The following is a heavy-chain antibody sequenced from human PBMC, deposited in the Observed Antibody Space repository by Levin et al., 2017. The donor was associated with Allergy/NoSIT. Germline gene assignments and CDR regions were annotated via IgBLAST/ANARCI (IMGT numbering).Heavy chain of an antibody. D-gene: IGHD2-2*02. CDR1: GLSFSTYA. J-gene: IGHJ1*01. V-gene: IGHV3-23*01. Sequence: GESLKISCAASGLSFSTYAMNWVRQAPGKGLEWVSDISGSGGSTSYADSVKGRFTISRDNSKNTLYLQMDSLRVEDTAVYYCAKVRGQQLIYHFQHWGQGTLVTVSS. CDR2: ISGSGGST. CDR3: AKVRGQQLIYHFQH.